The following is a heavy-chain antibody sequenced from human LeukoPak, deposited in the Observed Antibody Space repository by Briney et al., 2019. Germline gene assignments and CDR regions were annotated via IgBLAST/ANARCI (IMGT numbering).Heavy chain of an antibody. CDR3: ARVWGYRNGFDY. CDR1: GFTFSNYE. J-gene: IGHJ4*02. D-gene: IGHD5-12*01. CDR2: IGPSGSVI. Sequence: GGSLRLSCAAFGFTFSNYEMNWVRQASGKGLEWVSYIGPSGSVIYYADSVKGRFTTSRDNARNSLHLQMNSLRDEDTAVYYCARVWGYRNGFDYWGQGTLVTVSS. V-gene: IGHV3-48*03.